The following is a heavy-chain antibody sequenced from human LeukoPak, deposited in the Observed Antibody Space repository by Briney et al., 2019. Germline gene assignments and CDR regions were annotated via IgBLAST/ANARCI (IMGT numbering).Heavy chain of an antibody. V-gene: IGHV3-23*01. CDR2: ISGSPGST. Sequence: GGSLRLSCAASGFAFSRYAMSWVRQAPGKGLEWVSSISGSPGSTYYADSVKGRFAMSRDNSKNTLYLQMNSLRAADTAVYYCARDGGDFRSGYPLDYWGQGTLVTVSS. CDR1: GFAFSRYA. D-gene: IGHD3-3*01. CDR3: ARDGGDFRSGYPLDY. J-gene: IGHJ4*02.